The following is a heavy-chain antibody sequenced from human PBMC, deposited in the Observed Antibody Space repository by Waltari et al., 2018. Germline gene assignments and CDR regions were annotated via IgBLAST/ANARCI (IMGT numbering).Heavy chain of an antibody. CDR2: ISWDSRAI. CDR3: AKGVSSWYSFGMDV. CDR1: GFSCDNFA. V-gene: IGHV3-9*03. J-gene: IGHJ6*02. Sequence: EVKVVESGGGLVQPGRSLRLSCTGSGFSCDNFAMHWCRQAPGKGLEWVSGISWDSRAIGYADSVKGRFTISRDNARNSVYLQMNSLRSEDMALYYCAKGVSSWYSFGMDVWGQGTTVTVSS. D-gene: IGHD6-13*01.